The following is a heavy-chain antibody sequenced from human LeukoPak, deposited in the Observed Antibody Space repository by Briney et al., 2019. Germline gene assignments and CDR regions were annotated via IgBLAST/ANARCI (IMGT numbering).Heavy chain of an antibody. J-gene: IGHJ4*02. CDR2: ISSSRSYI. Sequence: GGSLRLSCAASGVTFSSYIMNWVRQTPGKGLEWVSSISSSRSYIYYADSVRGRFTISRDNAKNSLYPQMNSLRAEDTAVYYCAREQLWSFDYWGQGTLVTVSS. V-gene: IGHV3-21*06. D-gene: IGHD5-18*01. CDR1: GVTFSSYI. CDR3: AREQLWSFDY.